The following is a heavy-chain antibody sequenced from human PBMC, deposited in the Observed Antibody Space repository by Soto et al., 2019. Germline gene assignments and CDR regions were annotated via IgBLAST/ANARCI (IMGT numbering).Heavy chain of an antibody. CDR2: IYHSGST. CDR1: GGSISSGGYS. D-gene: IGHD4-17*01. J-gene: IGHJ3*02. V-gene: IGHV4-30-2*01. CDR3: ARGWDYGGNWDAFDI. Sequence: SETLSLTCTVSGGSISSGGYSWSWIRQPPGKGLEWIGYIYHSGSTYYNPSLKSRVTISVDRSKNQFSLKLSSVTAADTAVYYCARGWDYGGNWDAFDIWGQGTMVTVSS.